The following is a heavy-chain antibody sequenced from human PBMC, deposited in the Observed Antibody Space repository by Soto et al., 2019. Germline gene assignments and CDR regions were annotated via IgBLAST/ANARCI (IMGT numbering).Heavy chain of an antibody. J-gene: IGHJ6*02. CDR1: GGTFSRSG. Sequence: QVQLVQSGTEVKKPGASVKVSCKASGGTFSRSGFHWVRQAPGQGLEWMGMIVPSVDTTNYAQKFQASVTISADQFTSTVYMELRSLRSEDTAVYYCARCPQPPATADPYAVDVWGQGTRVIVSS. V-gene: IGHV1-69*18. CDR2: IVPSVDTT. CDR3: ARCPQPPATADPYAVDV. D-gene: IGHD1-26*01.